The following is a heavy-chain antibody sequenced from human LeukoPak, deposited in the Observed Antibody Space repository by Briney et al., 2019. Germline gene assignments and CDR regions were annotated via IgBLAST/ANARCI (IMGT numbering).Heavy chain of an antibody. V-gene: IGHV4-30-4*07. J-gene: IGHJ4*02. CDR1: GGSISSGGYS. Sequence: PSETLSLTCTVSGGSISSGGYSWSWIRQPPGKGLEWIGYVYYSGSTYYNPSLKSRVTISVDTSKNQFSLKLSSVTAADTAVYYCARYYDSSGYYRGYFDYWGQGTLVTVSS. CDR2: VYYSGST. D-gene: IGHD3-22*01. CDR3: ARYYDSSGYYRGYFDY.